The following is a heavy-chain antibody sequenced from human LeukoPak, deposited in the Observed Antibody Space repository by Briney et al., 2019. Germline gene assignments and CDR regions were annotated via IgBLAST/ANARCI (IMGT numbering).Heavy chain of an antibody. D-gene: IGHD6-19*01. V-gene: IGHV4-39*01. Sequence: SETLSLTCTVSGGSISSDTYYWGWIRQPPGKGLEWIGSVYYSGSTYYNPSLKSRVTISVDTSKNQFSLKLSSVTAADTAVYFCARQLRGEAVAGHLQPFDYWGQGTLVTVSS. CDR2: VYYSGST. CDR3: ARQLRGEAVAGHLQPFDY. CDR1: GGSISSDTYY. J-gene: IGHJ4*02.